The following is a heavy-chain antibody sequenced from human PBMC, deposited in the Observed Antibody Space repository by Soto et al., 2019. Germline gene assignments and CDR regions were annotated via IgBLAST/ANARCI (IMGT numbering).Heavy chain of an antibody. CDR1: GFTFCSYS. J-gene: IGHJ4*02. Sequence: GGFLRLSCSAPGFTFCSYSLSWVRPAPGKGLEWVSAISGSGGSTYYADSVKGRFTISRDNSKNTLYLQMNSLRAEDTAVYYCAKERGPIAVAGLFDYWGQGTLVTVSS. CDR2: ISGSGGST. CDR3: AKERGPIAVAGLFDY. D-gene: IGHD6-19*01. V-gene: IGHV3-23*01.